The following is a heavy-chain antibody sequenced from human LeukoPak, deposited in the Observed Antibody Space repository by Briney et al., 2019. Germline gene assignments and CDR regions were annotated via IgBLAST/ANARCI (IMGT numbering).Heavy chain of an antibody. J-gene: IGHJ4*02. V-gene: IGHV3-7*01. D-gene: IGHD4-11*01. CDR1: GFTFSTYW. Sequence: GGSLRLSCAASGFTFSTYWMSWARQAPGKGLEWVANIKQDESEKYYMDSVKGRVTISRDNAKNSLSLQMSSLRADDTAVYYCGRVGRDSKYGYFDFWGQGTLVTVSS. CDR3: GRVGRDSKYGYFDF. CDR2: IKQDESEK.